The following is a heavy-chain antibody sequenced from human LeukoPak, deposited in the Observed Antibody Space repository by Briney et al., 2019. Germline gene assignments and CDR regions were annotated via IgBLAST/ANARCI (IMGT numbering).Heavy chain of an antibody. Sequence: HPGGSLSLSCAVSGFTLSFFWMTWVRQPPGKGLEWVANINQDGRKKYYVDSVKGRFTIPRDNAKNSLYLEMNSLRVEDTAVYHCARGAGAIDDWGQGILVIVSS. J-gene: IGHJ4*02. V-gene: IGHV3-7*03. CDR1: GFTLSFFW. D-gene: IGHD3-10*01. CDR3: ARGAGAIDD. CDR2: INQDGRKK.